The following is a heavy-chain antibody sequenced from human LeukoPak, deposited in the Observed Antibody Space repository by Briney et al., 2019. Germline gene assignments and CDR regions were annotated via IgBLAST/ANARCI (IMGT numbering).Heavy chain of an antibody. Sequence: GSLRLSCAASGFPFSSYWMSGVRQAPGKGLEWVANIKQDGSEKYYVDSVEGRFTISRDNAKNSLYLQMNSLRAEDTAVYYCARDLYDYVWGSYRSLGIDYWGQGTLVTVSS. V-gene: IGHV3-7*01. D-gene: IGHD3-16*02. CDR2: IKQDGSEK. J-gene: IGHJ4*02. CDR3: ARDLYDYVWGSYRSLGIDY. CDR1: GFPFSSYW.